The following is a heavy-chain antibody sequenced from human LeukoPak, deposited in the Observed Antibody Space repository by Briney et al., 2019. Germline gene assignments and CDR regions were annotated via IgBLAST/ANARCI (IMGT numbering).Heavy chain of an antibody. CDR2: IKSKGGGETT. CDR3: TKVMALLHPAFDI. J-gene: IGHJ3*02. D-gene: IGHD2-21*01. Sequence: PGGSLRLSCAASGFNFNIAWMSWVRQAPGKGLEWVGCIKSKGGGETTDYAAPVTGRFTISRDDSKNTVYLQMNSLKTEDAAVYYCTKVMALLHPAFDIWGQGTRVTVSS. V-gene: IGHV3-15*01. CDR1: GFNFNIAW.